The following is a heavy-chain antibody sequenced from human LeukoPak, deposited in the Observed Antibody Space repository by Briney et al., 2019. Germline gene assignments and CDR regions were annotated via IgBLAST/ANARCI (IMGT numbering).Heavy chain of an antibody. CDR3: RAAHSSSATRFFDY. D-gene: IGHD6-6*01. J-gene: IGHJ4*02. CDR1: GGSISSSTYY. Sequence: SETLSLTCTVSGGSISSSTYYWGWIRQPPGKGLEWIGTIHYSGRTYYNPSLKSRVTISVDTSKNQFSLKLSSVTAADTAVYYRRAAHSSSATRFFDYWGQGTLVTVSS. CDR2: IHYSGRT. V-gene: IGHV4-39*07.